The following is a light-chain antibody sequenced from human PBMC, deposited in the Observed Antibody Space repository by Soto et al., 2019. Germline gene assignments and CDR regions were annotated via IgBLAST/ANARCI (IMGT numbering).Light chain of an antibody. CDR1: QSISSY. CDR2: AAS. CDR3: QQSYSTPRT. J-gene: IGKJ1*01. Sequence: QLTQSRSSLSASVGDRVTITCRASQSISSYLNWYQQKPGKAPKLLIYAASSLQSGVPSRFSGSGSGIDFTLTISSLQPEDFATYYCQQSYSTPRTFGQGTKVDI. V-gene: IGKV1-39*01.